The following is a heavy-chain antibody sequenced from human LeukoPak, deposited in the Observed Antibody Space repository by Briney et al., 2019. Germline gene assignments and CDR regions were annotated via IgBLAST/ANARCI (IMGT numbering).Heavy chain of an antibody. Sequence: VASVKVSRKASGYTFTGYYMHWVRQAPGQGLEWMGWINPNSGGTNYAQKFQGRVTMTRDTSISTAYMELSRLRSDDTAVYYCARVSTVVTPILGYWGQGTLVTVSS. J-gene: IGHJ4*02. CDR1: GYTFTGYY. CDR2: INPNSGGT. D-gene: IGHD4-23*01. CDR3: ARVSTVVTPILGY. V-gene: IGHV1-2*02.